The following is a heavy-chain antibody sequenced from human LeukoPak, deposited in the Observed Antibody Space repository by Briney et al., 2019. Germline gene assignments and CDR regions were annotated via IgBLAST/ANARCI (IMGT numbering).Heavy chain of an antibody. CDR3: AGTGDYYRGYFDY. J-gene: IGHJ4*02. D-gene: IGHD4-17*01. CDR1: GFTFDDYG. CDR2: INWNGGST. Sequence: GGSLRLSCAASGFTFDDYGMSWVRQAPGKGLEWVSGINWNGGSTGYADSVKGRFTISRDNAKNTLYLQMNSLRAEDTAVYYCAGTGDYYRGYFDYWGQGTLVTVSS. V-gene: IGHV3-20*04.